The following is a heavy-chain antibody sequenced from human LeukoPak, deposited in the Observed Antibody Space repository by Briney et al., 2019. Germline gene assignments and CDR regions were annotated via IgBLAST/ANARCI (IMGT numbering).Heavy chain of an antibody. CDR1: GGSFSGYY. V-gene: IGHV4-34*01. J-gene: IGHJ4*02. Sequence: SETLSLTCAVYGGSFSGYYWGWIRQPPGKGLEWIGEINHSGSTNYNPSLKSRVTISVDTSKNQFSLKLSSVTAADTAVYYCARMTTVTSYYFDYWGQGTLVTVSS. CDR2: INHSGST. CDR3: ARMTTVTSYYFDY. D-gene: IGHD4-17*01.